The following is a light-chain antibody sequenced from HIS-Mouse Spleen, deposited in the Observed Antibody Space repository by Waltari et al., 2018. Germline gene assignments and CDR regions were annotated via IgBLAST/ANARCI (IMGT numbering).Light chain of an antibody. CDR2: RNN. J-gene: IGLJ2*01. Sequence: QSVLTQPPSASGTPGQRVTIPCSGRAPHIGSNSFYWYQQPPGTAPKLLIYRNNQRPSGVPDRFSGSKSGTSASLAISGLRSEDEADYYCAAWDDSLSGVVFGGGTKLTVL. CDR3: AAWDDSLSGVV. CDR1: APHIGSNS. V-gene: IGLV1-47*01.